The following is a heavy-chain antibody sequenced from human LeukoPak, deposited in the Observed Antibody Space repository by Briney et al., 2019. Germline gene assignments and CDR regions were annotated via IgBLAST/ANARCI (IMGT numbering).Heavy chain of an antibody. CDR1: GFTFSSYG. Sequence: GGSLRLSCAASGFTFSSYGMSWVRQAPGKGLEWVSAINGSGGSTYYADSVKGRFTISRDNSKNTLYLQMNSLRAEDTAVYYCAKVYGSGSYYAFDIWGQGTMVTVSS. D-gene: IGHD3-10*01. CDR3: AKVYGSGSYYAFDI. J-gene: IGHJ3*02. V-gene: IGHV3-23*01. CDR2: INGSGGST.